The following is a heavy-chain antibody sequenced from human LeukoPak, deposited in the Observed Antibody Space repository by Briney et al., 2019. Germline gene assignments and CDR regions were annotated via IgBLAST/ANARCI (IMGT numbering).Heavy chain of an antibody. CDR2: IYSGGST. D-gene: IGHD2-15*01. V-gene: IGHV3-53*01. CDR1: GFTVSSNY. J-gene: IGHJ4*02. Sequence: PGGSLRRSCAASGFTVSSNYMSWVRQAPGKGLEWVSVIYSGGSTYYADFVKGRFTISRDNSKNTLYLQMNSLRAEDTAVYYCFSVVAANWGQGTLVTVSS. CDR3: FSVVAAN.